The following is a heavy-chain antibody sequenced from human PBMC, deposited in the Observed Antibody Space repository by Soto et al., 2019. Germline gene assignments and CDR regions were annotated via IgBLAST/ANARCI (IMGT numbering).Heavy chain of an antibody. V-gene: IGHV1-3*01. J-gene: IGHJ3*02. D-gene: IGHD2-15*01. CDR3: ARDIVVVVAAIRRDAFDI. CDR2: INAGNGNT. Sequence: GASVKVSCKASGYTFTSYAMHWVRQAPGQRLEWMGWINAGNGNTKYSQKFQGRVTITRDTSASTAYMELSSLRSEDTAVYYCARDIVVVVAAIRRDAFDIWGQGTMVTVS. CDR1: GYTFTSYA.